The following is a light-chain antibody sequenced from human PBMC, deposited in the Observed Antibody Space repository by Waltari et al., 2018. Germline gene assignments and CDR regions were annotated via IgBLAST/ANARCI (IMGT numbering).Light chain of an antibody. Sequence: EILLTQSPATLSLSPGERATLSCRASQSISSDLAWYQQKPGQAPRPLIYDASNRATGIPARFSGSGSGTDFTLTIGSLEPDDLAVYYCQQRSDWPRTFGQGTKVEIK. CDR2: DAS. J-gene: IGKJ1*01. CDR1: QSISSD. CDR3: QQRSDWPRT. V-gene: IGKV3-11*01.